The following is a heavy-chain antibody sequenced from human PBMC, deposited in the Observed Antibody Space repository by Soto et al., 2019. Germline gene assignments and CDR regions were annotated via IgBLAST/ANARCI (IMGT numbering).Heavy chain of an antibody. V-gene: IGHV4-39*01. D-gene: IGHD3-10*01. Sequence: KPSETLSLTCTVSGGSISSSSYYWGWIRQPPGKGLEWIGSIYYSGSTYYNPSLKSRVTISVDTSKNQFSLKLSSVTAADTAVYYCARYSGSLHYFDYWGQGTLVTVSS. J-gene: IGHJ4*02. CDR1: GGSISSSSYY. CDR3: ARYSGSLHYFDY. CDR2: IYYSGST.